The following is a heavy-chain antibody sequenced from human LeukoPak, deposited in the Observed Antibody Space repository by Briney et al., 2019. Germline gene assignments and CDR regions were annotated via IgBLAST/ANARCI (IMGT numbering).Heavy chain of an antibody. J-gene: IGHJ4*02. Sequence: VASVKVSCKASGYTFTSYGISWVRQAPGQGLGWMGWISPYNGNTNYAPKLQGRVTMTTDTATSTAYMELTSLTSDDTAVYYCARDGQCGYWGQGTLVTVSS. CDR2: ISPYNGNT. CDR3: ARDGQCGY. V-gene: IGHV1-18*01. CDR1: GYTFTSYG. D-gene: IGHD2-21*01.